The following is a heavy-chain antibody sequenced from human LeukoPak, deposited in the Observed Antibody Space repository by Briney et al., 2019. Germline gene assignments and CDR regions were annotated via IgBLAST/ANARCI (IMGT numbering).Heavy chain of an antibody. CDR2: INPSGGST. J-gene: IGHJ4*02. Sequence: GASVKVSCKASGYTFTSYYMHWVRQAPGQGLEWMGIINPSGGSTSYAQKFQGRVTMTRDTSTSTVYMELSSLRSEDTAVYYCARDEYCSGGSCYSLGYWGQGTLVTVSS. CDR1: GYTFTSYY. CDR3: ARDEYCSGGSCYSLGY. D-gene: IGHD2-15*01. V-gene: IGHV1-46*01.